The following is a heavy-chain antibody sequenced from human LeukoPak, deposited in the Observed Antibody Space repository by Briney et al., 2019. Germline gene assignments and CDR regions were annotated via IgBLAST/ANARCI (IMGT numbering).Heavy chain of an antibody. CDR3: ARVKDGSGNYRYFDY. CDR1: GFTFSSYW. Sequence: GGSLRLSCAASGFTFSSYWMHWVRHAPGKGLVWVSRINTDGNSTNYAGSLKGRFTISRDNAKNTLYLQMNNLRAEDTAVYYCARVKDGSGNYRYFDYWGQGTLVTVSS. J-gene: IGHJ4*02. D-gene: IGHD3-10*01. V-gene: IGHV3-74*01. CDR2: INTDGNST.